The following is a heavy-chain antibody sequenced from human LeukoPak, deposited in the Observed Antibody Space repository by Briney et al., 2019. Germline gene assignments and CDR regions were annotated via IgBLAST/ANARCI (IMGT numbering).Heavy chain of an antibody. D-gene: IGHD3-10*01. CDR3: ARDFTMVRGVILNWFDP. CDR1: GFTFSSYS. Sequence: PGGSLRLSCAASGFTFSSYSMNWVRHAPGKGLEGVSSISSSSSYIYYADSVKGRFTISRDNAKNSLYLQMNSLRAEDTAVYYCARDFTMVRGVILNWFDPWGQGTLVTVSS. V-gene: IGHV3-21*01. CDR2: ISSSSSYI. J-gene: IGHJ5*02.